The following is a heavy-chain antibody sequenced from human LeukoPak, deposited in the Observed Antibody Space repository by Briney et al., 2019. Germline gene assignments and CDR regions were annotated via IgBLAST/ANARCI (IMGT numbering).Heavy chain of an antibody. CDR3: AREGNLLNSNYYYYYMDV. J-gene: IGHJ6*03. V-gene: IGHV1-69*05. Sequence: GASVKVSCKASGGTFSSYAISWVRQAPGQGLEWMGGIIPIFGTANYAQKLQGRVTMTTDTSTSTAYMELRSLRSDDTAVYYCAREGNLLNSNYYYYYMDVWGKGTTVTVSS. D-gene: IGHD3-9*01. CDR1: GGTFSSYA. CDR2: IIPIFGTA.